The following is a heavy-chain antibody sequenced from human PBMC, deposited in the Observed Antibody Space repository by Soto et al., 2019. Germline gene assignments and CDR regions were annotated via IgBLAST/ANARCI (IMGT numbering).Heavy chain of an antibody. Sequence: SETLSLTCTVSGGSISSGDYYWSWIRQPPGKGLEWIGYIYYSGSTYYNPSLKSRVTISVDTSKNQFSLKLSSVTAADTAVYYCARGHVDTAMGYGIDYWGQGTLVTVSS. CDR1: GGSISSGDYY. J-gene: IGHJ4*02. V-gene: IGHV4-30-4*01. CDR2: IYYSGST. D-gene: IGHD5-18*01. CDR3: ARGHVDTAMGYGIDY.